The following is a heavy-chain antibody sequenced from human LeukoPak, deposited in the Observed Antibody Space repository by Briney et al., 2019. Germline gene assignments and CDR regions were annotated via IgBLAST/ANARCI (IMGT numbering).Heavy chain of an antibody. D-gene: IGHD6-19*01. J-gene: IGHJ5*02. Sequence: SEALSFTSSAPGDSISSSSWTWFRQPPGKGLEWFGNVDDSGSTKYNPSLKSRVTMSVDPSKNQFSLKLNSVTAADTAVYYCARDRIAVASNWIDPWGQGTLVTVSS. CDR3: ARDRIAVASNWIDP. V-gene: IGHV4-59*01. CDR2: VDDSGST. CDR1: GDSISSSS.